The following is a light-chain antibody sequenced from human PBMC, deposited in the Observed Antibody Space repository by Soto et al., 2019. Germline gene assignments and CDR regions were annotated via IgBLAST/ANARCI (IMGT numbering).Light chain of an antibody. CDR3: AAWDDRLGGRL. CDR1: SSNVGSHY. V-gene: IGLV1-47*01. CDR2: NNG. J-gene: IGLJ3*02. Sequence: QPVLTQPPSVSATPGQRVTISCSGTSSNVGSHYVYWYQQLSGTAPKLLIYNNGQRPSGVPDRFSDSKSGTSASLAISGLRSEDEADYYCAAWDDRLGGRLFDGGTKLTVL.